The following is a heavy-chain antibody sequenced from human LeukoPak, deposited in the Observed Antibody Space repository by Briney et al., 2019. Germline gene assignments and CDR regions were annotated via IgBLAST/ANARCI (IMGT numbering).Heavy chain of an antibody. J-gene: IGHJ4*02. Sequence: TGGSLRLSCTASGFTFSSYAMSWVRQAPGKGLEWVSAISGSGGSTYYADSVKGRFTISRDNSKNTLYLQMSSLRAEDTAVYYCAKGGLVVVAAAASRYKDCYFDYWGQGTLVTVSS. CDR3: AKGGLVVVAAAASRYKDCYFDY. CDR2: ISGSGGST. CDR1: GFTFSSYA. V-gene: IGHV3-23*01. D-gene: IGHD2-15*01.